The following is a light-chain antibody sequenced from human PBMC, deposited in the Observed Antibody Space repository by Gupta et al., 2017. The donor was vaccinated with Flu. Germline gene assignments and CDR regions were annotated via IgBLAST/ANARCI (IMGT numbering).Light chain of an antibody. J-gene: IGLJ3*02. V-gene: IGLV4-69*01. CDR3: QTWGTGPIRV. CDR1: SGHSSYA. Sequence: HLALPQSPSASASLGASFKRTCTLSSGHSSYAMAWHQQQPEKGPRYLMKLNSDGSHSKGDGIPDRFSGSSAGAERYLTISSLQSEDEADYYCQTWGTGPIRVFGGGTKLTVL. CDR2: LNSDGSH.